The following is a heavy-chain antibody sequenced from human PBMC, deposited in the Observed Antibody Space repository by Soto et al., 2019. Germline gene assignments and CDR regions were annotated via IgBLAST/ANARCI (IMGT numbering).Heavy chain of an antibody. V-gene: IGHV1-2*02. J-gene: IGHJ4*02. D-gene: IGHD1-1*01. CDR3: ARDRWNDY. CDR2: XNXXXGXX. Sequence: ASVKVSCKASGYTFTGYYMHWVRQAPGQGLEXXGWXNXXXGXXXXAQKFQGRVTMTRDTSISTAYMELSRMRSDDTAVYYCARDRWNDYWGQGTLVTVSS. CDR1: GYTFTGYY.